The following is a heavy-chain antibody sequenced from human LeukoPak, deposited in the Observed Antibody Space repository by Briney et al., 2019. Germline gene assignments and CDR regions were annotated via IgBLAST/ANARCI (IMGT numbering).Heavy chain of an antibody. J-gene: IGHJ4*02. Sequence: GGSLRLSCAASGFTFSSYAMSWVRQAPGKGLEWVSAISGSGGSTYYADSVKGRFTISRDNSKNTLYLQMNSLRAEDTAVYYCAKVVPSTLGYCSSTSCHLDYWGQGTLVTVSS. CDR3: AKVVPSTLGYCSSTSCHLDY. V-gene: IGHV3-23*01. CDR1: GFTFSSYA. D-gene: IGHD2-2*01. CDR2: ISGSGGST.